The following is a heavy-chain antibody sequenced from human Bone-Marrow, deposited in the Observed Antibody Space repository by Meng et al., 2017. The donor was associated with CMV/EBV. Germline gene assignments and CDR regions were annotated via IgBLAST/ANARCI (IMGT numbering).Heavy chain of an antibody. V-gene: IGHV3-30*02. Sequence: GGSLRLSCAASGFTFSSYGMHWVRQAPGKGLEWVAFIRYDGDSQYYADSVKGRFTISRDNSKKTLYLQMNSLRAEDTALYYCAKVADLHYFDYWGQGTLVTVSS. J-gene: IGHJ4*02. CDR1: GFTFSSYG. CDR3: AKVADLHYFDY. CDR2: IRYDGDSQ.